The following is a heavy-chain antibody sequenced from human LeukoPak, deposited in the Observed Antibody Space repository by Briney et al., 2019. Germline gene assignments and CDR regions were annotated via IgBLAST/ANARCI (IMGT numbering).Heavy chain of an antibody. Sequence: SQTLSLTCAVSGGSISSGGYSWSWIRQPPGKGLEWIGEINHSGSTNYNPSLKSRVTISVDTSKNQFSLKLSSVTAADTAVYYCARGIRYPFDYWGQGTLVTVSS. CDR1: GGSISSGGYS. J-gene: IGHJ4*02. V-gene: IGHV4-30-2*01. D-gene: IGHD1-1*01. CDR3: ARGIRYPFDY. CDR2: INHSGST.